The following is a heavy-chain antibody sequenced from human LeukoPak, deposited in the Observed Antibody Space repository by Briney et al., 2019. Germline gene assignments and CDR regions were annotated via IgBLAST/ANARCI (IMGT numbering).Heavy chain of an antibody. CDR2: IYYSGST. V-gene: IGHV4-39*07. Sequence: PSETLSLTCTVSGGSISSSSYYWGWIRQPPGKGLEWIGSIYYSGSTYYNPSLKSRVTISVDTSKNQFSLKLSSVTAADTAVYYCARNVWGITMVHIGSHYYYMDVWGKGTTVTVSS. D-gene: IGHD3-10*01. CDR3: ARNVWGITMVHIGSHYYYMDV. J-gene: IGHJ6*03. CDR1: GGSISSSSYY.